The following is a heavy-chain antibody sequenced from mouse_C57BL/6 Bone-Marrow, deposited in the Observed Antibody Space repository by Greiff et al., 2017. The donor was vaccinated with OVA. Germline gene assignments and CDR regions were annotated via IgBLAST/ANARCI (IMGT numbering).Heavy chain of an antibody. Sequence: EVQLQESVAELVRPGASVKLSCTASGFNIKHTYMHWVKQRPEQGLEWIGRIDPANDNTKYAPKFQGKATMTADTSSNTAYLQLSSLSSEDTAVYCGARGNFGSSFYAMDYWGQGTSVTVSS. D-gene: IGHD1-1*01. CDR3: ARGNFGSSFYAMDY. J-gene: IGHJ4*01. CDR1: GFNIKHTY. V-gene: IGHV14-3*01. CDR2: IDPANDNT.